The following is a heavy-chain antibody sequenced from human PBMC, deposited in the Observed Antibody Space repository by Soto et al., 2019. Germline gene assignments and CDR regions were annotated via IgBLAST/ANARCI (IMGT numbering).Heavy chain of an antibody. V-gene: IGHV4-59*12. Sequence: KTSETLSLTCTVSGGSISSYYWSWIRQPPGKGLEWTGYIYYSGSTNYNPSLKSRVTISVDTSKNQLSLKLSSVTAADTAVYYCARGRTWFDPWGQGTLVTVSS. CDR1: GGSISSYY. CDR3: ARGRTWFDP. J-gene: IGHJ5*02. CDR2: IYYSGST.